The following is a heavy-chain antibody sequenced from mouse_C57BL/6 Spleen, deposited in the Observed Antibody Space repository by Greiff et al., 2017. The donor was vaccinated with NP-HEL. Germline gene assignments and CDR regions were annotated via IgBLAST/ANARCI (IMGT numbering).Heavy chain of an antibody. CDR1: GYTFTSYW. Sequence: QVQLQQSGAELVMPGASVKLSCKASGYTFTSYWMHWVKQRPGQGLEWIGEIDPSDSYTNYNQKFKGKSTLTVDKSSSTAYMQLSSLTSEDSAVYYCARRDYGSSYLYYFDYWGQGTTLTVSS. CDR2: IDPSDSYT. D-gene: IGHD1-1*01. J-gene: IGHJ2*01. V-gene: IGHV1-69*01. CDR3: ARRDYGSSYLYYFDY.